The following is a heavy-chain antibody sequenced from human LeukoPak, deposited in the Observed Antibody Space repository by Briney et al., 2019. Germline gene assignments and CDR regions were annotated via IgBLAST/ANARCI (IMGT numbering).Heavy chain of an antibody. CDR1: GFTFSSYA. Sequence: QPGGSLRLSCAASGFTFSSYAMSWVRQAPGKGLEWVSAISGSGGSTYYADSVKGRFTISRDNSKNTLYLQMNSLRAEDTAVYYCAKDIVAAPSGWFDPWGQGTLVTVSP. CDR2: ISGSGGST. CDR3: AKDIVAAPSGWFDP. J-gene: IGHJ5*02. D-gene: IGHD5-12*01. V-gene: IGHV3-23*01.